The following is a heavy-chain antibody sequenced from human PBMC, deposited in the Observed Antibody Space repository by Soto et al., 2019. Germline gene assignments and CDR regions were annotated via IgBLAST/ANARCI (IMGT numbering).Heavy chain of an antibody. CDR3: ARMIGYCSGGSCYSDSSIYWFDP. Sequence: GASVKVSCKASGGTFSSYAISWVRQAPGQGLEWMGGIIPIFGTANYAQKFQGRVTITADESTSTAYMELSSLRSEDTAVYYCARMIGYCSGGSCYSDSSIYWFDPWGQGTLVTVSS. V-gene: IGHV1-69*13. D-gene: IGHD2-15*01. J-gene: IGHJ5*02. CDR2: IIPIFGTA. CDR1: GGTFSSYA.